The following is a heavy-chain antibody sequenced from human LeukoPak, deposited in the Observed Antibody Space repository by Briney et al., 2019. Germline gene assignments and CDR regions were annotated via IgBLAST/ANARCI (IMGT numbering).Heavy chain of an antibody. J-gene: IGHJ4*02. D-gene: IGHD1-26*01. Sequence: PGGSLRLSCAASGFTFSSYAMHWVRQAPGEGLEWVAVISYDGSNKYYADSVKGRFTISRDNSKNTLYLQMNSLRAEDTAVYYCARPPRKWDSEDYFDYWGQGTLVTVSS. V-gene: IGHV3-30*01. CDR3: ARPPRKWDSEDYFDY. CDR1: GFTFSSYA. CDR2: ISYDGSNK.